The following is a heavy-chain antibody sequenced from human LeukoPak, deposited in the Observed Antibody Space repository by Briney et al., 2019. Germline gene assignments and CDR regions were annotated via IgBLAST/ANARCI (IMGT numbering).Heavy chain of an antibody. Sequence: SETLSLTCAVYGEFFSGFYWTRIRQPPGRGLEWIGEISHSGSANYNPSLKSRVTISVDASKNQFSLRLSSATAADTAVYYCARRHYSDSGTYTLDYWGQGTLVTVSS. J-gene: IGHJ4*02. CDR1: GEFFSGFY. CDR2: ISHSGSA. V-gene: IGHV4-34*01. D-gene: IGHD3-10*01. CDR3: ARRHYSDSGTYTLDY.